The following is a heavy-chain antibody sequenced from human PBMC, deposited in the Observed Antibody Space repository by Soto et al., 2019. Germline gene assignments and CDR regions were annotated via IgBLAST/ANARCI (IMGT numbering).Heavy chain of an antibody. CDR1: GFTFTSYA. CDR3: TKARDCSCGSCHRYFDF. D-gene: IGHD2-15*01. J-gene: IGHJ4*02. CDR2: ITGTTGTT. Sequence: GGSLRLSCAASGFTFTSYAMNWVRQAPGKGLEWVSGITGTTGTTDYAESVKGRFATSRDNSKNTLYLQMNSLRAEDTALYYCTKARDCSCGSCHRYFDFWGQGTLVTVSS. V-gene: IGHV3-23*01.